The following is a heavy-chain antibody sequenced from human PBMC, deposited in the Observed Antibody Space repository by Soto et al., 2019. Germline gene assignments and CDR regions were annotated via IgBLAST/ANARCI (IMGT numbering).Heavy chain of an antibody. CDR2: IYHSGTT. V-gene: IGHV4-59*01. J-gene: IGHJ4*02. CDR3: ARDMPYAAGSLAGCDY. CDR1: GDSITGSY. D-gene: IGHD1-26*01. Sequence: QVQLRESGPGLVKPSETLSLTCTVSGDSITGSYWIWIRQPPGKTLEWIEYIYHSGTTTYNPSLKRRVSISVDTAKNQFSLRLTSVIAADTAVYYCARDMPYAAGSLAGCDYWGQGILVTVSS.